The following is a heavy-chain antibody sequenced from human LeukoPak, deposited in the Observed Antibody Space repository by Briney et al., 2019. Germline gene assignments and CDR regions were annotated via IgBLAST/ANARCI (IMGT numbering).Heavy chain of an antibody. CDR2: ISGSGGST. D-gene: IGHD6-13*01. J-gene: IGHJ4*02. CDR3: AKGGSWYYFDY. CDR1: GFTFSSYA. V-gene: IGHV3-23*01. Sequence: QTGGSLRLSCAASGFTFSSYAMSWVRQAPGKGLEWVPAISGSGGSTYYADSVKGRFTISRDNSENTLYLQMNSLRAEDTAVYYCAKGGSWYYFDYWGQGTLVTVSS.